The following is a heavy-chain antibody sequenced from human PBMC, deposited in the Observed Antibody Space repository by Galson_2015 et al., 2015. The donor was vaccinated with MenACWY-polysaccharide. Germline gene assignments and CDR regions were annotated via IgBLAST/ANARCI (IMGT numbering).Heavy chain of an antibody. CDR3: ARDAQRGYSGYDYFFDY. CDR2: INSGSGIV. Sequence: ALRLSCAASGVTFSSYRMNWGRQAPGKGLEGISHINSGSGIVYGDSVKGRFTISRDNAKNSLYLQMDSLRAEDTAVYDCARDAQRGYSGYDYFFDYWGQGTLVTVSS. D-gene: IGHD5-12*01. CDR1: GVTFSSYR. V-gene: IGHV3-48*01. J-gene: IGHJ4*02.